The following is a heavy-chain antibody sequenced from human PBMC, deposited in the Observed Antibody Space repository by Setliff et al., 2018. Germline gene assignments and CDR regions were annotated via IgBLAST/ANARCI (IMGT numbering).Heavy chain of an antibody. Sequence: GASVKVSCKASGYIFSAYHVHWVRQAPGQGPEWVGCIRPLRGDTKSAQKFQGRLTMTGDASINTAFMELTGLTSDDTAVYYCARAPSGTGSYHFFSYMDVWGKGTTVTVSS. V-gene: IGHV1-2*02. CDR1: GYIFSAYH. CDR3: ARAPSGTGSYHFFSYMDV. J-gene: IGHJ6*03. CDR2: IRPLRGDT. D-gene: IGHD1-7*01.